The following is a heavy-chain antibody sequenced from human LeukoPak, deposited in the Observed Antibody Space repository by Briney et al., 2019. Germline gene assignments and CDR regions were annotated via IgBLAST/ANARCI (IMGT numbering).Heavy chain of an antibody. D-gene: IGHD2-2*02. Sequence: GGSLRLSCAASGFTFSSYAMHWVRQAPGKGLEWVAVISYDGSNKYYADSVKGRFTISRDNSKNTLYLQMNSLRAEDTAVYYCARDGEAAILNDAFDIWGQGTMVTVSS. CDR1: GFTFSSYA. CDR3: ARDGEAAILNDAFDI. J-gene: IGHJ3*02. CDR2: ISYDGSNK. V-gene: IGHV3-30-3*01.